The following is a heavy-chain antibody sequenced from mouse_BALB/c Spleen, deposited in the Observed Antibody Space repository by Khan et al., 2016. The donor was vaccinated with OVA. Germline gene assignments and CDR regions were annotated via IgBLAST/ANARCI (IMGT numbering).Heavy chain of an antibody. V-gene: IGHV1-52*01. CDR1: GYTFTSYW. Sequence: QVQLKQSGTELVRPGTSVKLSCKASGYTFTSYWMNWIKQRPEQGLEWIGRIDPYDSETHYNQKFKDKATLTVDKSSNTAYMQLTSLTSEDSAVDYCARNPFGYWGQGTLVTVSA. CDR2: IDPYDSET. CDR3: ARNPFGY. J-gene: IGHJ3*01.